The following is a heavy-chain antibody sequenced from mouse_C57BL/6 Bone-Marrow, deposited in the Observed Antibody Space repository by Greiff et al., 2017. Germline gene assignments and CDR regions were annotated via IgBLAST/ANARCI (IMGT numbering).Heavy chain of an antibody. V-gene: IGHV1-59*01. CDR3: ARPSVEN. D-gene: IGHD3-1*01. J-gene: IGHJ3*01. Sequence: QVQLQQSGAELVRPGTSVKLSCKASGYTFTSYWMHWVKQRPGQGLEWIGVIDPSDSYTNYNQKFKGKATLTVDTSSSTAYMQLSSLTSEDSAVYYCARPSVENWGQGTLVTVSA. CDR1: GYTFTSYW. CDR2: IDPSDSYT.